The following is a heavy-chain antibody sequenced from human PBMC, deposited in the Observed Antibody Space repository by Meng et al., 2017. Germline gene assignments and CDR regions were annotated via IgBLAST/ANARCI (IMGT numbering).Heavy chain of an antibody. CDR2: IGTAGDT. J-gene: IGHJ6*02. CDR3: ARGVDTANGTDV. CDR1: GFTFSSYD. Sequence: GESLKISCAASGFTFSSYDMHWVRQATGKGLEWVSAIGTAGDTYYPGSVKGRFTISRENAKNSLYLQMNSLRAGDTAVYYCARGVDTANGTDVWGQGTTVTVSS. V-gene: IGHV3-13*01. D-gene: IGHD5-18*01.